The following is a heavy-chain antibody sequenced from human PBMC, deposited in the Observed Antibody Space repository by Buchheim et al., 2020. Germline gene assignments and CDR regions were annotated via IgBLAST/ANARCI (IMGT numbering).Heavy chain of an antibody. CDR2: ISSGSGSG. J-gene: IGHJ4*02. Sequence: EVHLVESGGGLAQPGGSLRLSCAASGFSFSSYSMNWVRQAPGKGLEWVSYISSGSGSGFYADSVKGRFTISRDNPENSVYLQMNSLRVEDTAVYFCARGDDFWSTAYDFWGQGTL. D-gene: IGHD3-3*01. CDR1: GFSFSSYS. V-gene: IGHV3-48*01. CDR3: ARGDDFWSTAYDF.